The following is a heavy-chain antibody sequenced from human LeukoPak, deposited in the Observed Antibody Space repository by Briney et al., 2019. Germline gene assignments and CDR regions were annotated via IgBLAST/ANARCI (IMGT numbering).Heavy chain of an antibody. J-gene: IGHJ5*02. D-gene: IGHD3-10*01. V-gene: IGHV4-39*07. CDR1: GDSISRSSYF. CDR2: IYYSGST. CDR3: ARSRDQDWFDP. Sequence: SETLSLTRTVSGDSISRSSYFWGWIRQPSGKGLEWIGNIYYSGSTKYSPSLKSRVTVSVDTSKNQFSLKLSSVTAADTAVYYCARSRDQDWFDPWGQGTLVTVSS.